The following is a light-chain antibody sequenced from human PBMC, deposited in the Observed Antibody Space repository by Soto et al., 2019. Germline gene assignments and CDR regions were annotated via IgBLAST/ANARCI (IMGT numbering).Light chain of an antibody. V-gene: IGKV3-20*01. CDR2: AAS. CDR3: QQYGSSPPLS. CDR1: QSVSSSY. Sequence: EIVLTQSPGTLSLSPGERATLSCRASQSVSSSYLAWYQQKPGQAPRLLMSAASSRATGIPDRFSGSGSGTDFTLTISRLEAEDFAVYYCQQYGSSPPLSFGGGTKVDIK. J-gene: IGKJ4*01.